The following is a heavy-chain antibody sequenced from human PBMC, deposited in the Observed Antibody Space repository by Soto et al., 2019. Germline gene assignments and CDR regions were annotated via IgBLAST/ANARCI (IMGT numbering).Heavy chain of an antibody. D-gene: IGHD3-22*01. Sequence: PGGSLRLSCAASGFTFSSYWMQWVRQAPGQGLVWVSSINSDGRSEKYADSVKGRFTISRDNAKNTLYLQMNNLRDEDTAVYYCARDKDDSSGPPPNYYYYGMDVWGQGTTVTVSS. V-gene: IGHV3-74*03. CDR3: ARDKDDSSGPPPNYYYYGMDV. CDR1: GFTFSSYW. J-gene: IGHJ6*02. CDR2: INSDGRSE.